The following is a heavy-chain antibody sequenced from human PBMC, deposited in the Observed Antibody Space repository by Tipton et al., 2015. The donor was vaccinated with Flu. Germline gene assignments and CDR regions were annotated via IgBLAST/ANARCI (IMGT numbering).Heavy chain of an antibody. V-gene: IGHV3-23*01. CDR3: TRGFIRLCDY. D-gene: IGHD3-16*01. J-gene: IGHJ4*02. CDR1: GFTFSRDA. CDR2: IRGSGGRGAGT. Sequence: SLRLSCAASGFTFSRDAMSWVRQAPGKGPEWVSNIRGSGGRGAGTYYADSVKGRFSISRDNSKNTLYLQMNSLRAEDTAVYYCTRGFIRLCDYWGQGTLVTVSS.